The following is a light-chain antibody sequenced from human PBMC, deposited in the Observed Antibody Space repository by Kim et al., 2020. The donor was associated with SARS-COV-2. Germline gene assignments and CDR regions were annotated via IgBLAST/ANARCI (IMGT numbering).Light chain of an antibody. CDR3: QQYNKWPYT. Sequence: SVSPGERATLSCRASQSVSGNLAWYQHKPGQAPRLFIYGASTRATGIPARFRGSGSGTEFTLTITSLQSEDFAVYYCQQYNKWPYTFGQGTKLEIK. V-gene: IGKV3-15*01. CDR2: GAS. CDR1: QSVSGN. J-gene: IGKJ2*01.